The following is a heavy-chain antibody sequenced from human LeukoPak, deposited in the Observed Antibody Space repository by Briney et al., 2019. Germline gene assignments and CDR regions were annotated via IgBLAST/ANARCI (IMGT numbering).Heavy chain of an antibody. Sequence: PGGSLRLSCAASGFTFSSYGMSWVRQAPGKGLEWVSAISGSGGSTYYADSVKGRFTISRDNSKNTLYLQMNSLRAEDTAVYYCAKDLLLWFGELSNGFDYWGQGTLVTVSS. D-gene: IGHD3-10*01. CDR3: AKDLLLWFGELSNGFDY. CDR2: ISGSGGST. J-gene: IGHJ4*02. V-gene: IGHV3-23*01. CDR1: GFTFSSYG.